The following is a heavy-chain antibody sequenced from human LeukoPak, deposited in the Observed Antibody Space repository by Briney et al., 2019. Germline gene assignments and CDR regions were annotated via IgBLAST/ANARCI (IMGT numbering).Heavy chain of an antibody. Sequence: GGSPRLSCAASGFTFSSYSMNWVRQAPGKGLEWVSSISSSSSYIYYADSVKGRFTISRDNAKNSLYLQMNSLRAEDTAVYYCARGLDYDILSVPYGIDVWGQGTTVTVSS. CDR3: ARGLDYDILSVPYGIDV. CDR1: GFTFSSYS. D-gene: IGHD3-9*01. V-gene: IGHV3-21*01. CDR2: ISSSSSYI. J-gene: IGHJ6*02.